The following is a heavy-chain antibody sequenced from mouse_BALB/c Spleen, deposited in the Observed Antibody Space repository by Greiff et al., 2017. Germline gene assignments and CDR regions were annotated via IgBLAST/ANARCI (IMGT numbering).Heavy chain of an antibody. J-gene: IGHJ1*01. CDR3: ARKGRYYGSSWYFDV. Sequence: VKLQESGAELVRPGVSVKISCKGSGYTFTDYAMHWVKQSHAKSLEWIGVISTYYGDASYNQKFKGKATMTVDKSSSTAYMELARLTSEDSAIYYCARKGRYYGSSWYFDVWGAGTTVTVSS. CDR1: GYTFTDYA. V-gene: IGHV1S137*01. CDR2: ISTYYGDA. D-gene: IGHD1-1*01.